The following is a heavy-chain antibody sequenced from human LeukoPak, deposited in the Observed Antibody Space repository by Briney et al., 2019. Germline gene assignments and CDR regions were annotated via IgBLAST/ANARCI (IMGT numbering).Heavy chain of an antibody. CDR3: ARFYGSGTYYPLKY. V-gene: IGHV3-21*01. CDR1: GFTFSSYS. Sequence: PGGSLRLSCAASGFTFSSYSMNWVRQAPGKGLEWVSSISSSSSYIYYADSVKGRFTISRDNAKNSLYLQMNSLRAEDTAVYYCARFYGSGTYYPLKYWGQGTLVTVSS. J-gene: IGHJ4*02. CDR2: ISSSSSYI. D-gene: IGHD3-10*01.